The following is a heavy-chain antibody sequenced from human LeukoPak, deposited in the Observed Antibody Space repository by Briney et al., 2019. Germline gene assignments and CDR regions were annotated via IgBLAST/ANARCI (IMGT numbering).Heavy chain of an antibody. D-gene: IGHD2-15*01. Sequence: ASVKVSCKASGYTFTGYYMHWVRQATGQGLEWMGWMNPNSGNTGCAQKFQGRATMTRNTSISTAYMELSSLRSEDTAVYYCARAGGYCGRISCPYYFDYWGQGSLVAVSS. J-gene: IGHJ4*02. V-gene: IGHV1-8*02. CDR2: MNPNSGNT. CDR3: ARAGGYCGRISCPYYFDY. CDR1: GYTFTGYY.